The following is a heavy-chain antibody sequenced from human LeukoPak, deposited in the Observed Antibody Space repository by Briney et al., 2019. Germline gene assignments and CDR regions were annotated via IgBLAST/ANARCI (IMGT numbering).Heavy chain of an antibody. V-gene: IGHV3-74*01. CDR1: GFIFSSYW. CDR3: TRLREESPRSFDP. CDR2: INSDGSNT. J-gene: IGHJ5*02. Sequence: AGGSLRLSCAASGFIFSSYWMYWVRQAPGKGLVWVAHINSDGSNTNYADSVKGRFTISRDNAENKVYLQMNSLGAEDTAVYYCTRLREESPRSFDPWGQGTLVTVSS.